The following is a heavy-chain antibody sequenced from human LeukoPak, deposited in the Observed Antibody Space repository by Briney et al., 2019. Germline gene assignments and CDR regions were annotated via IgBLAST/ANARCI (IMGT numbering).Heavy chain of an antibody. CDR1: GGSFSGYY. CDR3: AKGVRWVRIAAALNWFDP. D-gene: IGHD6-13*01. V-gene: IGHV4-34*01. J-gene: IGHJ5*02. CDR2: INHSGST. Sequence: PSETLSLTCAVYGGSFSGYYWSWIRQPPGKGLEWIGEINHSGSTNYNPSLKSRVTISVDTSKNQFSLKLSSVTAADTAVYYCAKGVRWVRIAAALNWFDPWGQGTLVTVSS.